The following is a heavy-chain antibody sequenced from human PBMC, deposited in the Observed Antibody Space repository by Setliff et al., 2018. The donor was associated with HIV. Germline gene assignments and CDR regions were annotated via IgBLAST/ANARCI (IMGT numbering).Heavy chain of an antibody. Sequence: SETLSLTCSVSGGSISRFYWSWIRQPPGKGLEWIGHIYYIGTTNYNPSLKSRVTISVDTSKYHFSLKLSSVTAADTAVYYCARFYDISGYYSNYHYYMDVWGKGTAVTVSS. CDR3: ARFYDISGYYSNYHYYMDV. D-gene: IGHD3-22*01. CDR1: GGSISRFY. V-gene: IGHV4-59*12. J-gene: IGHJ6*03. CDR2: IYYIGTT.